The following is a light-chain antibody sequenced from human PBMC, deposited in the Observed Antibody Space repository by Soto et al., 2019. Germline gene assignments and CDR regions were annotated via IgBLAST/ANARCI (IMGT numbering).Light chain of an antibody. J-gene: IGLJ1*01. CDR3: CSYAGSRTPLI. Sequence: QSVLTRPASVSGSPGQSITISCTGTSSDFGSYNLVSWYQQHPGKAPKLMIYEVSKRPSGVSNRFSGSKSGNTASLTISGLQAEDEADYYCCSYAGSRTPLIFGTGTKVTVL. CDR2: EVS. V-gene: IGLV2-23*02. CDR1: SSDFGSYNL.